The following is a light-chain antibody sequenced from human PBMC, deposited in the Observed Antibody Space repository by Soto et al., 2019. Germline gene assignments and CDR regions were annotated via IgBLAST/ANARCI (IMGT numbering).Light chain of an antibody. CDR2: ATS. CDR1: QSLGSTY. J-gene: IGKJ1*01. V-gene: IGKV3-20*01. Sequence: EIVLTQSPGTLSLSPGDRATLSCRASQSLGSTYLAWFQQRPGQAPRLLIFATSSRAPGVPDRFTGSRSGAESTLTIRGLEPEDFAVYYCQQYSGSLPWTFAQGTNVEI. CDR3: QQYSGSLPWT.